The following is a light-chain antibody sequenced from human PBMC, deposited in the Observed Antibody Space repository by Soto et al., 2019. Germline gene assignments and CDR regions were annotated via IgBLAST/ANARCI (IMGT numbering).Light chain of an antibody. J-gene: IGKJ4*01. V-gene: IGKV4-1*01. CDR3: QQYYSSPFT. CDR2: WAS. CDR1: QSVLYSSNNKNY. Sequence: DIVMTQSPDSLAVSLGERATINCKSSQSVLYSSNNKNYLAWYQQKPGQPPKLHIYWASTRESGVPDRFSDSGSGTDFTLTISSLQAEDVAVYYCQQYYSSPFTFGGGTKVEIK.